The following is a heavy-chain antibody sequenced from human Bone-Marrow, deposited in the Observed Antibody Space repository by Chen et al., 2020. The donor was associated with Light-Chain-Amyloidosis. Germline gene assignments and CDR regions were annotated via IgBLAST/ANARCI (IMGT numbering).Heavy chain of an antibody. D-gene: IGHD1-26*01. Sequence: EMQLVESGGGLVQPGGSLRLSCAASGFTFNSYWMTWVRQVPGKGPQWVANMNRDGRKSYYVDSWQGLFIISRDKAKVSLLLQMNNVRAEDTALYYCARDIQPAYNGMYYDAFDVWGHVTMVTVSS. CDR2: MNRDGRKS. J-gene: IGHJ3*01. CDR1: GFTFNSYW. CDR3: ARDIQPAYNGMYYDAFDV. V-gene: IGHV3-7*03.